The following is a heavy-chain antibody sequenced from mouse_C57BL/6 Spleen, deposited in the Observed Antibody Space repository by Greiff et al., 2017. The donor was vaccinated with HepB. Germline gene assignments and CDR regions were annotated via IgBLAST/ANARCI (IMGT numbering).Heavy chain of an antibody. J-gene: IGHJ1*03. CDR1: GYTFTSYW. D-gene: IGHD2-4*01. V-gene: IGHV1-5*01. CDR2: IYPGNSDT. CDR3: TPVYDYDRYFDV. Sequence: VQLQQSGTVLARPGASVKMSCKTSGYTFTSYWMHWVKQRPGQGLEWIGAIYPGNSDTSYNQKFKGKAKLTAVTSASTAYMELSSLTNEDSAVYYCTPVYDYDRYFDVWGTGTTVTVSS.